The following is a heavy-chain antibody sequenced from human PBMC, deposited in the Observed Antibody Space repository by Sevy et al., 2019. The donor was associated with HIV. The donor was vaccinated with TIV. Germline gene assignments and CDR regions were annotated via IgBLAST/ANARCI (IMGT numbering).Heavy chain of an antibody. CDR2: ISQGGSEE. J-gene: IGHJ4*02. CDR3: ARFVSLGY. Sequence: GGSLRLSCAASGFTFSSSSMTWVRQAPGKGLELVATISQGGSEEYYVDSVKGRFTISRDNAKNSLYLQMNSLSAVDTAVYFCARFVSLGYWGQGTLVTVSS. V-gene: IGHV3-7*01. CDR1: GFTFSSSS. D-gene: IGHD6-13*01.